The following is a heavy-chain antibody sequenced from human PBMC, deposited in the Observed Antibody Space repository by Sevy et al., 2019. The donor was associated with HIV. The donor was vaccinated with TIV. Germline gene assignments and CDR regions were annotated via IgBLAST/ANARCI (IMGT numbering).Heavy chain of an antibody. CDR3: ARDIGILLWFGELNFDY. CDR2: ISAYNGNT. CDR1: GYTFTSYG. D-gene: IGHD3-10*01. Sequence: ASVKVSCKASGYTFTSYGISWVRQAPGQGLEWMGWISAYNGNTNYAQKLQGRVTMTTDTSTSTVYMELRSLRSDDTAVYYCARDIGILLWFGELNFDYWGQGTLVTVSS. J-gene: IGHJ4*02. V-gene: IGHV1-18*04.